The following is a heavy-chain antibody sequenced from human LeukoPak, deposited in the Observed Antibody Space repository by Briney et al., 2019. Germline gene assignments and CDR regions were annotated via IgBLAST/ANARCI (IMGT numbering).Heavy chain of an antibody. J-gene: IGHJ5*02. CDR2: ISYDGSNK. D-gene: IGHD2-2*01. CDR3: ARSQRRYQLLYWFDP. CDR1: GFTFSSYA. Sequence: GGSLRLSCAASGFTFSSYAMHWVRQAPGKGLEWVAVISYDGSNKYYADSVKGRFTISRDNSKNTLYLQMNSLRAEDTAVYYCARSQRRYQLLYWFDPWGQGTLVTVSS. V-gene: IGHV3-30*04.